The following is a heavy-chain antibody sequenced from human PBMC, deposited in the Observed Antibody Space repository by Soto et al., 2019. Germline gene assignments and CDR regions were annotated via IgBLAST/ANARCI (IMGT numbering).Heavy chain of an antibody. D-gene: IGHD6-19*01. CDR1: GFTFTNCA. CDR3: AKDSIAVAATYYYYYYTDV. CDR2: ISGRGDDI. Sequence: GGSLRLSCAASGFTFTNCAMSWVLQAPWKGLEWVTAISGRGDDIGSADSVKGRFTISRDNAKNSLYLQMNSLRAEDTALYYCAKDSIAVAATYYYYYYTDVWGKGTTVTVSS. J-gene: IGHJ6*03. V-gene: IGHV3-9*01.